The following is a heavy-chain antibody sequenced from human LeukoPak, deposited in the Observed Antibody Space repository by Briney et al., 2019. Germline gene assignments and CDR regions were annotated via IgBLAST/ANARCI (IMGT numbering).Heavy chain of an antibody. Sequence: LGGSLSLSCAASGFTFSSYGMHWVRQAPGKGLEWVAVIWYDGSNKYYADSVKGRFTISRDNSKNTLYLQMNSLRAEDTAVYYCARDGGRGHVNWFDPWGQGTLVTVSS. J-gene: IGHJ5*02. CDR2: IWYDGSNK. CDR3: ARDGGRGHVNWFDP. V-gene: IGHV3-33*01. CDR1: GFTFSSYG. D-gene: IGHD3-16*01.